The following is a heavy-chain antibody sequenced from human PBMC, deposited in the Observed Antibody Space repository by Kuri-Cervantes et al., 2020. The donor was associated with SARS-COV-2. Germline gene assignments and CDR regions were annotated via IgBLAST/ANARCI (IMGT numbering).Heavy chain of an antibody. Sequence: GESLKISCAASGFTFSSYAMSWVRQAPGKGLEWVSAISGSGGSTYYADSLKGRFTISRDNSKNTLYLQMNSLRAEDTAVYYCARGGFGYDSSGYRSSLGYWGQGTLVTVSS. CDR2: ISGSGGST. V-gene: IGHV3-23*01. CDR1: GFTFSSYA. CDR3: ARGGFGYDSSGYRSSLGY. J-gene: IGHJ4*02. D-gene: IGHD3-22*01.